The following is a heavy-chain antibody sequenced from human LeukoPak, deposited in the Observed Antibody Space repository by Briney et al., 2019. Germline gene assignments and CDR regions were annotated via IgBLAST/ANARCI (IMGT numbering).Heavy chain of an antibody. CDR2: IKEDGSEK. V-gene: IGHV3-7*01. CDR1: GLTFSNYW. CDR3: ARHGRHNFDY. Sequence: GGSLRLSCAASGLTFSNYWMSWVRQAPGKGLEWVANIKEDGSEKYYGDSVRGRFTISRDNAKSLLNLQMSSLRADDTAVYYCARHGRHNFDYWGQGTLVTVSS. J-gene: IGHJ4*02. D-gene: IGHD5-24*01.